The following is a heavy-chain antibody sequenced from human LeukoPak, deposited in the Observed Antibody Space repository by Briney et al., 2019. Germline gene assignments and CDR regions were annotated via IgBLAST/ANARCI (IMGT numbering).Heavy chain of an antibody. CDR3: ARTNPVYGDYDY. J-gene: IGHJ4*02. V-gene: IGHV3-53*01. CDR1: GFAVTDNY. CDR2: VYPDGRT. D-gene: IGHD4-17*01. Sequence: GGSLRLSCAVSGFAVTDNYMSWVRQAPGKGLQWVSVVYPDGRTYYADSVKGRFTISRDNSRNTLLLQLNSLRADDTAVYYCARTNPVYGDYDYWGQGTLVTVSS.